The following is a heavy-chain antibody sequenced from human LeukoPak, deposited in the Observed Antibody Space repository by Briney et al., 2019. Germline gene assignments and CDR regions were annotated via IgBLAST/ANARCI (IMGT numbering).Heavy chain of an antibody. Sequence: PSETLSLTCTVSGGSISSYYWSWIRQPPGKGLEWIGYIYYSGSTNYNPSLKSRVTISVDTSKNQFSLKLSSVTAADTAVYYCARSDILPGYRSSGFDYWGQGTLVTVSS. D-gene: IGHD3-9*01. J-gene: IGHJ4*02. CDR1: GGSISSYY. CDR3: ARSDILPGYRSSGFDY. CDR2: IYYSGST. V-gene: IGHV4-59*01.